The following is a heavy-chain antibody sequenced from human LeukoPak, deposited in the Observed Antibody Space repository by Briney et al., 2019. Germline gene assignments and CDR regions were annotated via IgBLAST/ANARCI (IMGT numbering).Heavy chain of an antibody. CDR3: ARDPYCSSTSCYSGFWFDP. D-gene: IGHD2-2*02. J-gene: IGHJ5*02. Sequence: GASVTVSCKASGYTFTSYYLHWVRQAPGQGLEWMGIIKPSGGSTSYAQKFQGRVTMNRDMSTSTVHMELSSLRSEDTAVYYCARDPYCSSTSCYSGFWFDPWGQGTLVTVSS. CDR1: GYTFTSYY. V-gene: IGHV1-46*01. CDR2: IKPSGGST.